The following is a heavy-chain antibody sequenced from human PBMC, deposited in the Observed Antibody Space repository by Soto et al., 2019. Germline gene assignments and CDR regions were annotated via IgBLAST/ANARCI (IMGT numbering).Heavy chain of an antibody. CDR3: ARLAYCGGDCPKN. V-gene: IGHV4-39*01. Sequence: QLQLQESGPGLVKPSETLSLTCTVSGGSISSSSYYWGWIRQPPGKGLEWIGSIYYSGSTYYNPSLKSRVTISVDTSKNQFSRKLSSVTAAGTAVYYCARLAYCGGDCPKNWGQGTLVTVSS. CDR2: IYYSGST. CDR1: GGSISSSSYY. J-gene: IGHJ4*02. D-gene: IGHD2-21*02.